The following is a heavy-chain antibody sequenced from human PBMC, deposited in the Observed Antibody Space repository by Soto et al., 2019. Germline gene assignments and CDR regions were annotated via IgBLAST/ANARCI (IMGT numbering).Heavy chain of an antibody. Sequence: PSETLSLTCTVSGGSINSYYWSWIRQSPEKGLEWIGYIYGSGSTNYNPSLKSRVSMSVDTSKNQFSLRLISVTAADTAKYFCAREGNLGRWLQPLDFWGQGTLVTVSS. J-gene: IGHJ4*02. CDR2: IYGSGST. CDR3: AREGNLGRWLQPLDF. V-gene: IGHV4-59*01. D-gene: IGHD5-12*01. CDR1: GGSINSYY.